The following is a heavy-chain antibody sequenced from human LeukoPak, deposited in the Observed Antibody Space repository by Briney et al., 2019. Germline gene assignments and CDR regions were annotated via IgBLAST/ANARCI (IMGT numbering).Heavy chain of an antibody. J-gene: IGHJ3*02. Sequence: ASVKVSCKASGYTFTSYYMHWVRQAPGQRLEWVGWINPNSGGTNYAQKFQGRVTMTRDTSISTAYMELSRLRSDDTAVYYCARALYDYVWGSYRGDAFDIWGQGTMVTVSS. V-gene: IGHV1-2*02. CDR1: GYTFTSYY. CDR3: ARALYDYVWGSYRGDAFDI. CDR2: INPNSGGT. D-gene: IGHD3-16*02.